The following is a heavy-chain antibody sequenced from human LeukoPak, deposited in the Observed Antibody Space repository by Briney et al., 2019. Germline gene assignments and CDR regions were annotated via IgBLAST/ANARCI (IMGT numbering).Heavy chain of an antibody. CDR3: ARSRLAAVGYCSGGSCYGHFDY. J-gene: IGHJ4*02. CDR2: IIPIFGTA. V-gene: IGHV1-69*13. CDR1: GGTFSSYA. Sequence: SVKVSCKASGGTFSSYAISCVRQAPGQGLEWMGGIIPIFGTANYAQKFQGRVTITADESTSTAYMELSSLRSEVTAVYYCARSRLAAVGYCSGGSCYGHFDYWGQGTLVTVSS. D-gene: IGHD2-15*01.